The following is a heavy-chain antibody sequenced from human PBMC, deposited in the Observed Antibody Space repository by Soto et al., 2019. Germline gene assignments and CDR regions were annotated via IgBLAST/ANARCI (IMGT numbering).Heavy chain of an antibody. V-gene: IGHV3-7*01. CDR3: ARDCTFGDCPPHTSDY. CDR2: INQDESEK. D-gene: IGHD2-21*02. Sequence: EVQLVESGGGLVQPGGSLRLSCAASGFSLSDYWMSWVRQAPGKGLEWVANINQDESEKYFMDSVGGRFAISRDNAKNSLYRQMNSLRAEDTAVYYCARDCTFGDCPPHTSDYWGRGTLVTVSS. CDR1: GFSLSDYW. J-gene: IGHJ4*02.